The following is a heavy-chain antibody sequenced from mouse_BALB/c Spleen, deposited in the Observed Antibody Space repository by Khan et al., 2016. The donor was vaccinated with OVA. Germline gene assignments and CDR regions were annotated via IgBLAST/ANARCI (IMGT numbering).Heavy chain of an antibody. CDR1: GYAFSSSW. V-gene: IGHV1-82*01. CDR2: IYPGDGDT. J-gene: IGHJ1*01. D-gene: IGHD2-1*01. Sequence: QVQLKQSGPELVKPGASVKISCKASGYAFSSSWMNWVKQRPGQGLEWIGRIYPGDGDTNYNGKFKGKATLTADKSSSTAYMQLSSLTSVDSAVYFCARSDGNFWYFDVWGAGTTVTVSS. CDR3: ARSDGNFWYFDV.